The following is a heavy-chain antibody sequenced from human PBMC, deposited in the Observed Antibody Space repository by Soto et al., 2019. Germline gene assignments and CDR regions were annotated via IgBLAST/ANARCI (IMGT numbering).Heavy chain of an antibody. CDR2: IRYNASNK. V-gene: IGHV3-33*01. D-gene: IGHD6-19*01. CDR3: VRDSIGVAVESYFDH. CDR1: VFTFSSYG. Sequence: PGWSLRLSCASSVFTFSSYGMHWVRQAPGKGLAWVSGIRYNASNKYYADSVKGRFTISRDNSKNTLYLQMNSLRAEDTAVYYCVRDSIGVAVESYFDHWGQGTLVTVSS. J-gene: IGHJ4*02.